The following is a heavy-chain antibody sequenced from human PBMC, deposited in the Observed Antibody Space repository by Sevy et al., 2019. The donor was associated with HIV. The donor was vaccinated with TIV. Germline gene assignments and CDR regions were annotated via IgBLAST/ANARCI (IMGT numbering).Heavy chain of an antibody. CDR1: GSTFSSYW. Sequence: GGSLRLSCAASGSTFSSYWMSWVRQAPGKGLEWVANIKQDGSEKYYVDSVKGRFTISRDNAKNSLYLQMKSLRAEDTAVYYCARESVTIFGVVIIRYFDYWGQGTLVTVSS. CDR2: IKQDGSEK. CDR3: ARESVTIFGVVIIRYFDY. J-gene: IGHJ4*02. D-gene: IGHD3-3*01. V-gene: IGHV3-7*01.